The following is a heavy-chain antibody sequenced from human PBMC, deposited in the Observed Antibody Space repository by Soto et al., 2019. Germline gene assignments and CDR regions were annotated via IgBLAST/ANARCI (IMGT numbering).Heavy chain of an antibody. D-gene: IGHD5-12*01. Sequence: GGSLRLSCAASGFTFSSYAMSWVRQAPGKGLEWVSAISGSGGSTYYADSVKGRFTISRDNSKNTLYLQMNSLRAEDTAVYYCPKVLRVNIVLYFDYWGQGTLVTVSS. CDR3: PKVLRVNIVLYFDY. J-gene: IGHJ4*02. CDR2: ISGSGGST. CDR1: GFTFSSYA. V-gene: IGHV3-23*01.